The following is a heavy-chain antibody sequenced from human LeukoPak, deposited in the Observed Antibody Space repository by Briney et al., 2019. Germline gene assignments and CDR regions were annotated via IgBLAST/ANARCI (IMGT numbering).Heavy chain of an antibody. J-gene: IGHJ4*02. V-gene: IGHV4-59*12. CDR1: GGSISSYY. CDR2: IYYSGST. D-gene: IGHD3-10*01. CDR3: ATDRTYGTDY. Sequence: SETLSLTCTVSGGSISSYYWSWIRQPPGKGLEWIGYIYYSGSTNYNPSLKSRVTISVDTSKSQFSLKLSSVTAADTAVYYCATDRTYGTDYWGQGTLVTVSS.